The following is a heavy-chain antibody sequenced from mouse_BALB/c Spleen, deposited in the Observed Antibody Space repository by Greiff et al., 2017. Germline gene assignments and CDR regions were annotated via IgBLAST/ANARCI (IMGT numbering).Heavy chain of an antibody. Sequence: EVQVVESGGGLVQPKGSLKLSCAASGFTFNTYAMHWVCQAPGKGLEWVARIRSKSNNYATYYADSVKDRFTISRDDSQSMLYLQMNNLKTEDTAMYYCVREDSWFAYWGQGTLVTVSA. CDR3: VREDSWFAY. J-gene: IGHJ3*01. V-gene: IGHV10-3*03. CDR2: IRSKSNNYAT. CDR1: GFTFNTYA.